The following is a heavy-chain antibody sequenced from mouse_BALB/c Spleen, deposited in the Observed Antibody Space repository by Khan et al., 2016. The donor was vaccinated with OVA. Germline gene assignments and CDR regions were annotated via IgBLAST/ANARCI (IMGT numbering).Heavy chain of an antibody. CDR3: DRMARK. CDR1: GLNIKDTY. Sequence: LQLKGSGAELVKSGATVKFSCTASGLNIKDTYMPWLKQWPEQGLEWIGRIVLPNGNTKYDPKFQAKAPRTADTPSDTPYLQLSSLPSEDTAVFYCDRMARKWGQGTTVTVSS. J-gene: IGHJ2*01. CDR2: IVLPNGNT. V-gene: IGHV14-3*02.